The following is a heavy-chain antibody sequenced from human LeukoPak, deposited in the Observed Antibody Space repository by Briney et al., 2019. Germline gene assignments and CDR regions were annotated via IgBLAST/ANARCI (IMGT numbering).Heavy chain of an antibody. CDR3: ALYCSSTSCYRYYGMDV. CDR1: GFTFSSYE. CDR2: ISSSGSTI. V-gene: IGHV3-48*03. D-gene: IGHD2-2*01. Sequence: GGSLRLSCAASGFTFSSYEMNWVRQAPGKGLEWVSYISSSGSTIYYADSVKGRFTISRDNAKNSLYLQMNSLRAEDTAVYYCALYCSSTSCYRYYGMDVWGQGTTVTVSS. J-gene: IGHJ6*02.